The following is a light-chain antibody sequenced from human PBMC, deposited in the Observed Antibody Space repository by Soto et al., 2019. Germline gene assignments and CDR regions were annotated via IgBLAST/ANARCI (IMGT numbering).Light chain of an antibody. J-gene: IGLJ1*01. Sequence: QSALTQPASVSGSPGQSITISCTGTSIDVGGYNSVSWFQRHPSKAPKLIIYEVSHRPSGVSIRFSGSKSGNTASLTISGLQAEDEADYCCNSYRHSTTLVFGTGTKVTVL. CDR1: SIDVGGYNS. V-gene: IGLV2-14*01. CDR3: NSYRHSTTLV. CDR2: EVS.